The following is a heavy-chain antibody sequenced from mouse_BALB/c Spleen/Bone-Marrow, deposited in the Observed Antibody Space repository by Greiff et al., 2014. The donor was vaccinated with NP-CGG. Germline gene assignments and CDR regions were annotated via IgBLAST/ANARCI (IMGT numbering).Heavy chain of an antibody. J-gene: IGHJ4*01. Sequence: VQRVESGPGLVAPSQSLSITCTVSGLSLTGYGVSWVRQPPGKGLEWLGMIWGDGSTDYNSALKSRLSITKDNSKSQVFLKMSSLQTDDTARYYCARDSFLITRALDYWGQGTSVTVSS. D-gene: IGHD2-4*01. CDR1: GLSLTGYG. CDR3: ARDSFLITRALDY. V-gene: IGHV2-6-7*01. CDR2: IWGDGST.